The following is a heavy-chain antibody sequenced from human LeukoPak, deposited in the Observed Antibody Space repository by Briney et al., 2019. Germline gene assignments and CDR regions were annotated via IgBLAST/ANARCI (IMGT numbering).Heavy chain of an antibody. CDR1: GFTFSGYS. CDR3: ARDKGDYYYYYMDV. Sequence: GGSLRLSCAGSGFTFSGYSMHCVRQAPGKGREWVAYISTSGSSAYYTDSVQGRFTISRDNAKNSLYLQMNTLSAEDTAVYYCARDKGDYYYYYMDVWGKGPTVTVSS. D-gene: IGHD3-10*01. J-gene: IGHJ6*03. CDR2: ISTSGSSA. V-gene: IGHV3-48*01.